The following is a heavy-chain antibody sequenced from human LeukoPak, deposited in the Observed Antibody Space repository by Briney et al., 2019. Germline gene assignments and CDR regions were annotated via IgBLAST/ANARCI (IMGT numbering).Heavy chain of an antibody. Sequence: GGSLRLSCAASGFTFSSYSMNWVRQAPGKGLEWVSSISSSSSYIYYADSVKGRFTISRDNAKNSLYLQMNSLRAEDTAVYYCAGTFVAAGNPFDYWGQGTLVTVSS. CDR3: AGTFVAAGNPFDY. V-gene: IGHV3-21*01. D-gene: IGHD6-13*01. J-gene: IGHJ4*02. CDR1: GFTFSSYS. CDR2: ISSSSSYI.